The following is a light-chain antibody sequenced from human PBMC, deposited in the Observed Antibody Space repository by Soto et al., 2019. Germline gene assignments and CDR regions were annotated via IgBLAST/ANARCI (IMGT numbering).Light chain of an antibody. CDR1: QSVSSY. CDR2: DAS. J-gene: IGKJ4*01. V-gene: IGKV3-11*01. Sequence: EIVLTQSPATLSLSPGERATLSCRASQSVSSYLAWYQQKPGQAPRLLIYDASNRATGIPARFSGSGSGTDFALTISSLEPEDFAVYYCQQRSNRPPPTFGGATKVEIK. CDR3: QQRSNRPPPT.